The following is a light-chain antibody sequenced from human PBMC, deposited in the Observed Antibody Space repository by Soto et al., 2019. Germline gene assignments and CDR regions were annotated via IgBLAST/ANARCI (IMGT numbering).Light chain of an antibody. J-gene: IGKJ1*01. Sequence: EIVMTQSPATLSLSPGERATLCCRASQSVSSNLAWYQQKPGQAPSLLIYGASTRATGIPARFSGSGSGTEFTLTISSLQSEDFALYYCQQYNNWPPWTFGQGTKVDIK. CDR1: QSVSSN. CDR2: GAS. CDR3: QQYNNWPPWT. V-gene: IGKV3-15*01.